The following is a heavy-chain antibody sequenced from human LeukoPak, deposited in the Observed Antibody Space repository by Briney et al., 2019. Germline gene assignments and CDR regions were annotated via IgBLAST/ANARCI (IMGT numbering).Heavy chain of an antibody. V-gene: IGHV5-51*01. CDR2: IYPGDSDT. CDR1: GYSFTSYW. D-gene: IGHD3-3*01. CDR3: ASSTIFGVVIYDAFDI. J-gene: IGHJ3*02. Sequence: GESLKISCKGSGYSFTSYWIGWVRQMPGKGLEWMGIIYPGDSDTRYSPSFQGQVTISADKSISTAYLQWSSLKASDTAMYYCASSTIFGVVIYDAFDIWGQGTMVTVPS.